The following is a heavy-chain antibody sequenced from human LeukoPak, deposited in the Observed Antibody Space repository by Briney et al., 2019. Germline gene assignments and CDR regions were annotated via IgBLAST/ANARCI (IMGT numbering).Heavy chain of an antibody. V-gene: IGHV4-30-4*01. Sequence: SETLSLTCTVSGGSISSGDYYWSWIRQPPGKGLEWIGYIYYNGSTYYNPSLKSRVTISVDTSKNQFSLKLSSVTAADTAVYYCARATYDILTGYHYYFDYWGQGTLVTVSS. CDR3: ARATYDILTGYHYYFDY. J-gene: IGHJ4*02. CDR2: IYYNGST. CDR1: GGSISSGDYY. D-gene: IGHD3-9*01.